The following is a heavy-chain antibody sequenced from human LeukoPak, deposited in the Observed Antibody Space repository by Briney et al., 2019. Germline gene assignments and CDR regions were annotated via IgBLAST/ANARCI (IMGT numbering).Heavy chain of an antibody. CDR2: ISDNGGST. D-gene: IGHD5-18*01. CDR1: VFTFSESA. V-gene: IGHV3-64D*09. J-gene: IGHJ4*02. CDR3: VSRGYHNY. Sequence: GGSLRLSCSASVFTFSESAMHWVRQTPGKSLEYVSAISDNGGSTYYADSVKGRFTISRDNSKNTVSLQMSSLRAEDTAVYYCVSRGYHNYWGQGTLVTVSS.